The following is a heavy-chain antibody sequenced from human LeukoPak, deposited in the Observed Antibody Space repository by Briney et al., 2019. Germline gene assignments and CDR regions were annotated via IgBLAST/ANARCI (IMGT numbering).Heavy chain of an antibody. D-gene: IGHD1-26*01. CDR1: GFTFSSYG. Sequence: GGSLRLSCAASGFTFSSYGTHWVRQAPGEGLEWVAFIRYDGSNKYYADSVKGRFTISRDNSKNTLYLQMNSLRAEDTAVYYCARPQIVGATFDYWGQGTLVTVSS. CDR3: ARPQIVGATFDY. CDR2: IRYDGSNK. V-gene: IGHV3-30*02. J-gene: IGHJ4*02.